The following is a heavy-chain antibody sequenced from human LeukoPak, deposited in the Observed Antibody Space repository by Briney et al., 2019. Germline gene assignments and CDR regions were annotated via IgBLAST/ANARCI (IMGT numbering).Heavy chain of an antibody. CDR2: IYYSGST. CDR1: GGSISSYY. J-gene: IGHJ6*02. Sequence: SETLSLTCTVSGGSISSYYWSWVRQPPGKGLEWIGYIYYSGSTNYNPSLKSRVTISVDTSKKQFSLKLSSVTAADTAVYYCARHAREVSTFGGIEENYYHYGMDVWGQGTTVTVSS. CDR3: ARHAREVSTFGGIEENYYHYGMDV. D-gene: IGHD3-16*01. V-gene: IGHV4-59*08.